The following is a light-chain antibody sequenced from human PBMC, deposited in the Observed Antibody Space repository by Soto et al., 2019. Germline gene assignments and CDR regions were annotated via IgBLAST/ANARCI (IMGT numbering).Light chain of an antibody. Sequence: QSVLTQPRSVSGSPGQSVTVSCTGTSSDVGGYNFVSWYQQHPGKAPKLMIYDVTKRPSGVPDRFSGSKSGNTASLTISGLQAEDEADYYCSSYAGSNYPYVFGTGTKVTVL. V-gene: IGLV2-11*01. J-gene: IGLJ1*01. CDR2: DVT. CDR3: SSYAGSNYPYV. CDR1: SSDVGGYNF.